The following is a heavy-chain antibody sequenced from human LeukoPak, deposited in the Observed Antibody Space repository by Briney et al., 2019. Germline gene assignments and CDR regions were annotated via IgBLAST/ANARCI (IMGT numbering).Heavy chain of an antibody. CDR1: GFTFSSYG. J-gene: IGHJ4*02. V-gene: IGHV3-30*02. D-gene: IGHD3-10*01. CDR3: AKARVRFGELYDFDY. Sequence: PGGSLRLSCAASGFTFSSYGMHWVRQAPGKGLEWVAFIQYDGSNKYYADSVKGRFTISRDYSKNTLYLQMNSLRAEDTAVYYCAKARVRFGELYDFDYWGQGTLVTVSS. CDR2: IQYDGSNK.